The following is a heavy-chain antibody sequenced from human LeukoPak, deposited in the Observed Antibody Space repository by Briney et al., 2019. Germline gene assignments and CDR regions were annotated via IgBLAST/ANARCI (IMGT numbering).Heavy chain of an antibody. J-gene: IGHJ4*02. Sequence: PGRSLRLSCAASGFTFSSYAMHWVRQAPGKGLEWVAVISYDGSNKYYADSVKGRFTISRDNSKNTLYLQMDSLRAEDTAVYYCARGRGDFWSGYKNPAFDYWGQGTLVTVSS. CDR3: ARGRGDFWSGYKNPAFDY. CDR1: GFTFSSYA. V-gene: IGHV3-30*14. D-gene: IGHD3-3*01. CDR2: ISYDGSNK.